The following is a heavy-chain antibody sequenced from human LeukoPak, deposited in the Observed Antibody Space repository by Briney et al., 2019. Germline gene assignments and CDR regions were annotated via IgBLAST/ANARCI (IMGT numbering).Heavy chain of an antibody. Sequence: PSQTLSLTCTVSGGSISSGDYYWSWIRQPPGKGLEWIGYIYYSGSTYCNPSLKSRVTISVDTSKNQFSLKLSSVTAADTAVYYCARVYDSSGYYYNYYFDYWGQGTLVTVSS. CDR3: ARVYDSSGYYYNYYFDY. CDR2: IYYSGST. J-gene: IGHJ4*02. V-gene: IGHV4-30-4*08. CDR1: GGSISSGDYY. D-gene: IGHD3-22*01.